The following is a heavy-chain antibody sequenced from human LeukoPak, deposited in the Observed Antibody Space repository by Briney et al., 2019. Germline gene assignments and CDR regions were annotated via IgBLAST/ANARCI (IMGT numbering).Heavy chain of an antibody. CDR1: GGSVSSYY. CDR3: ATCSSSSTFLDY. Sequence: PSETLSLTCIVSGGSVSSYYWSWVRQPPGKGLEYIGYIFYSGTTNYNPSLKSRVTISVDTSKNQFSLRLTSVTPADTAVYYCATCSSSSTFLDYWGQGTLVTVSS. D-gene: IGHD6-6*01. V-gene: IGHV4-59*02. J-gene: IGHJ4*02. CDR2: IFYSGTT.